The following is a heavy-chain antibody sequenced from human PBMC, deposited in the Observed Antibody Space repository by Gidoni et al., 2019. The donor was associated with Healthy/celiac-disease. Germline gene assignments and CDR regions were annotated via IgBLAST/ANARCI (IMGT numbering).Heavy chain of an antibody. J-gene: IGHJ1*01. CDR3: ARGWVGVAEYFQH. D-gene: IGHD2-8*01. CDR2: IYTSGGT. V-gene: IGHV4-4*07. CDR1: GGPISSYY. Sequence: QVQLQESGTGLVKPSETRSRTCPVAGGPISSYYWSWIRQPAGKGLEWLGRIYTSGGTNYTPSLKSRVTMSVDTSKNQFSLKLSSVTAADTAVYYCARGWVGVAEYFQHWGQGTLVTVSS.